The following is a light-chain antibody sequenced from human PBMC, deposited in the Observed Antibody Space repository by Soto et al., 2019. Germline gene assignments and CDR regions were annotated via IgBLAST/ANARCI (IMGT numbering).Light chain of an antibody. CDR1: QSISSSY. Sequence: EIVLTQSPGTLSLSPGERATLSCRASQSISSSYLAWYQQKPGQAPRVLTYGASSRATGIPDRFSVSGSGTDFTLTISRLEPEDFAVYFCQQYGNPPPNAFGQGTKVDIK. CDR3: QQYGNPPPNA. CDR2: GAS. V-gene: IGKV3-20*01. J-gene: IGKJ2*01.